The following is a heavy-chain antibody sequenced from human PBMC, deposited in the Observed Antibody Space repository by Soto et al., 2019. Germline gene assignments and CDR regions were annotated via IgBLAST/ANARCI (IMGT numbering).Heavy chain of an antibody. V-gene: IGHV4-39*01. CDR1: GGSISSSSYY. J-gene: IGHJ4*02. CDR3: ASPDPWGEDY. CDR2: IYYSGST. Sequence: QLQLQESGPGLVKPSETLSLTCTVSGGSISSSSYYWGWIRQPPGKGLEWIGSIYYSGSTYYNPPPKSRVTISVDTSKNQFSLKLSSVTAADTAVYYCASPDPWGEDYWGQGTLVTVSS. D-gene: IGHD7-27*01.